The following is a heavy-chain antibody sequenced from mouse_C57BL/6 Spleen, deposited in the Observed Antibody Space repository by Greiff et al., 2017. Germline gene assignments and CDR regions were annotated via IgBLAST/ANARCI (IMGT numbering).Heavy chain of an antibody. CDR3: ARAGRELGYYDV. Sequence: QVQLKESGAELAKPGASVKLSCKASGYTFTSYWMHWVKQRPGQGLEWIGYINPSSGYTKYNQKFKDKATLTANKSSSAAYMQLSILTYEDSAVYYCARAGRELGYYDVWGTVTTVTVST. CDR2: INPSSGYT. CDR1: GYTFTSYW. V-gene: IGHV1-7*01. D-gene: IGHD3-1*01. J-gene: IGHJ1*03.